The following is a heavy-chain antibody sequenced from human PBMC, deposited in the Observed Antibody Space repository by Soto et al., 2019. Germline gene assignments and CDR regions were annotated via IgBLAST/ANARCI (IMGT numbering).Heavy chain of an antibody. D-gene: IGHD6-13*01. CDR1: GGSISSSSYY. CDR2: IYYSGST. V-gene: IGHV4-39*01. J-gene: IGHJ3*02. Sequence: QLQLQESGPGLVKPSETLSLTCTVSGGSISSSSYYWGWIRQPPGKGLEWIGSIYYSGSTYYNPSLKSRVTLSVDTSKNQFALKLSSVTAADTAVYYCAGSSRGLDAFDIWGQGTMVTVSS. CDR3: AGSSRGLDAFDI.